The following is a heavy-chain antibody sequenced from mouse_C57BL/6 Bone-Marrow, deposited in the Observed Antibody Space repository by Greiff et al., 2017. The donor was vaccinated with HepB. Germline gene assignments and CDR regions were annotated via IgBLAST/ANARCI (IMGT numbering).Heavy chain of an antibody. D-gene: IGHD2-4*01. J-gene: IGHJ4*01. CDR1: GFTFSSYG. V-gene: IGHV5-6*01. CDR3: ARLEDYDFYAMDY. CDR2: ISSGGSYT. Sequence: EVKLMESGGDLVKPGGSLKLSCAASGFTFSSYGMSWVRQTPDKRLEWVATISSGGSYTYYPDSVKGRFPISRDNAKNTLYLQMSSLKSEDTAMYYCARLEDYDFYAMDYWGQGTSVTVSS.